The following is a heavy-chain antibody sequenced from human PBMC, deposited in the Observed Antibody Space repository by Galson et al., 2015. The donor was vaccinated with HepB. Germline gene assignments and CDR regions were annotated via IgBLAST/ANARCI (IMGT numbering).Heavy chain of an antibody. V-gene: IGHV1-2*02. Sequence: SVKVSCKASGYTFTGYYMHWVRQAPGQGLEWMGWINPNSGGTNYAQKFQGRVTMTRDTSISTAYMELSRLRSDDTAVYYCATVLILDDAFDIWGQGTMVTVSS. CDR1: GYTFTGYY. J-gene: IGHJ3*02. CDR3: ATVLILDDAFDI. D-gene: IGHD1-1*01. CDR2: INPNSGGT.